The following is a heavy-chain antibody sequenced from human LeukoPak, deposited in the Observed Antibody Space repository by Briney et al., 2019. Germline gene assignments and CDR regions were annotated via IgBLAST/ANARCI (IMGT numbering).Heavy chain of an antibody. V-gene: IGHV1-8*01. Sequence: GASVMVSCKASGYTFTSYDINWVRQATGQGLEWMGWMNPETGNTGYAQKFQGRVTMTRNTSINTAYMELSSLRSEDTAVYYCARGRVANYHNWFDAWGQGTLVTVSS. CDR2: MNPETGNT. CDR1: GYTFTSYD. J-gene: IGHJ5*02. CDR3: ARGRVANYHNWFDA. D-gene: IGHD2-15*01.